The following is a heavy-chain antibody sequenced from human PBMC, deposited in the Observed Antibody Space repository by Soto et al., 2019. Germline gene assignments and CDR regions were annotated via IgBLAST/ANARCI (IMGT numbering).Heavy chain of an antibody. CDR1: GFTFSSYG. J-gene: IGHJ4*02. CDR3: ATPATDD. Sequence: PGGSLRLSCAASGFTFSSYGMHWVRQAPGKGLEWVAVISYDGSNKYYADSVKGRFTISRDNSKNTLYLQMNSLRAEDTAVYYCATPATDDWGQGLLVTVSS. V-gene: IGHV3-30*03. CDR2: ISYDGSNK.